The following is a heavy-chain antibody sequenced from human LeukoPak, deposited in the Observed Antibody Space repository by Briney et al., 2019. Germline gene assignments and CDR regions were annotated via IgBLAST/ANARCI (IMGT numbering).Heavy chain of an antibody. D-gene: IGHD6-13*01. J-gene: IGHJ6*03. CDR2: IKQDGSEK. CDR3: ARIQYSSSWYGNYYYYYMDV. V-gene: IGHV3-7*01. CDR1: GFTFSSYW. Sequence: PGGSLRLSCAASGFTFSSYWMSWVRQAPGKGLEWVANIKQDGSEKYYVDSVKGRFTISRDNAKNSLYLQMNSLRAEDTAVYYCARIQYSSSWYGNYYYYYMDVWGKGTTVTVSS.